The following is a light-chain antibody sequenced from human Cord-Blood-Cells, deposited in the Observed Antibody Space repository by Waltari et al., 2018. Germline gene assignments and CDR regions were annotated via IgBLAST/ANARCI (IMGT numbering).Light chain of an antibody. V-gene: IGLV2-23*03. J-gene: IGLJ1*01. CDR1: SSDVASDNV. CDR3: CSYAGSSTFV. Sequence: QSALTQPASVSGSPGQSITISCTGTSSDVASDNVVSWYQQHPGKAPKLMIYEGSKRPSGVSNRFSGSKSGNTASLTISGLQAEDEADYYCCSYAGSSTFVFGTGTKVTVL. CDR2: EGS.